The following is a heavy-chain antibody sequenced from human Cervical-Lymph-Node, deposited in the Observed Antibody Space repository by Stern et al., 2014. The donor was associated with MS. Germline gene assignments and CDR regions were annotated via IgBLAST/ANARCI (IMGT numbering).Heavy chain of an antibody. V-gene: IGHV1-69*01. Sequence: VQLVQSGAEVKKPGSSVKVSCKASGGTFSSYAISWVLQAPGPGLEWTGGIIPIFGTENYAQKFQGRVTITADESTSTAYMELSSLRSEDTAVYYCARGELKEGLVRGMDVWGQGTTVTVSS. CDR2: IIPIFGTE. CDR3: ARGELKEGLVRGMDV. D-gene: IGHD1-26*01. CDR1: GGTFSSYA. J-gene: IGHJ6*02.